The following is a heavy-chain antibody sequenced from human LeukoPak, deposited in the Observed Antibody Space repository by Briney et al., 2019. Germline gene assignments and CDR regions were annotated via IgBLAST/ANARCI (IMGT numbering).Heavy chain of an antibody. CDR2: VGPSGART. Sequence: GGSLRLSCAASGSTFSHHGMNWVRQAPGKGLEWVSGVGPSGARTYYADSVKGRFTVSRDNSKNMVFLQMNSLRAEDTAMYYCAKDDAYLQYADWGQGTLVTVSS. D-gene: IGHD5-24*01. V-gene: IGHV3-23*01. CDR1: GSTFSHHG. J-gene: IGHJ4*02. CDR3: AKDDAYLQYAD.